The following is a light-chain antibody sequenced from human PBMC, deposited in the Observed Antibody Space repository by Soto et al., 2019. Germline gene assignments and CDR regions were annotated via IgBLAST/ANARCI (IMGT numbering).Light chain of an antibody. Sequence: EIVMTQSLATLSVSPGERATLSCRASQSVSSNLAWYQQKPGQAPRLLIYGASTRATGIPARFSGSGSGTEFTLTISSLQSEDFAVYCCQQYNNWPPTFGQGTKVEIK. CDR3: QQYNNWPPT. CDR2: GAS. CDR1: QSVSSN. J-gene: IGKJ1*01. V-gene: IGKV3-15*01.